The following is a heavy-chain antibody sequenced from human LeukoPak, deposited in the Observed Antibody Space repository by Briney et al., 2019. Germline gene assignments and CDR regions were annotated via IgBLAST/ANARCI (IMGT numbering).Heavy chain of an antibody. CDR1: GGSISSYY. Sequence: SETLSLACTVSGGSISSYYWSWIRQPPGKGLEWIGYIYYSGSTNHNPSLKSRVTISVDMSKNQFSLKLSSVTAADTAVYYCARADGVTMVRGVFPWFDPWGQGTLVTVSS. CDR2: IYYSGST. CDR3: ARADGVTMVRGVFPWFDP. V-gene: IGHV4-59*01. J-gene: IGHJ5*02. D-gene: IGHD3-10*01.